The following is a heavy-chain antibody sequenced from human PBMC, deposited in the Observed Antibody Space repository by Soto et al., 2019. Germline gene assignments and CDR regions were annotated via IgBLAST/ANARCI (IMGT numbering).Heavy chain of an antibody. V-gene: IGHV3-11*06. D-gene: IGHD3-3*01. CDR1: GFTFSDYY. CDR2: ISSSSSYT. CDR3: ARAITIFGGGNWFDP. Sequence: GGSLRLSCAASGFTFSDYYMSWIRQAPGKGLEWVSYISSSSSYTNYADSVKGRFTISRDNAKNSLYLQMNSLRAEDTAVYYCARAITIFGGGNWFDPWGQGTLVTVSS. J-gene: IGHJ5*02.